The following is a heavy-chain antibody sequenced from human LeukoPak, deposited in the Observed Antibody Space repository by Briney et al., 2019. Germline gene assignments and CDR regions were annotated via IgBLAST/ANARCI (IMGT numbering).Heavy chain of an antibody. V-gene: IGHV3-7*01. J-gene: IGHJ4*02. CDR3: LVTTRSRGFDY. CDR2: IRQDGSVQ. CDR1: GFTFSSYW. D-gene: IGHD1/OR15-1a*01. Sequence: GGSLRLSCAASGFTFSSYWMSWVRQAPRKGLEWVANIRQDGSVQNYVDSVKGRFTISRDNPKNSVYLQMSSLRAEDTAVYYCLVTTRSRGFDYWGQGTLVTVSS.